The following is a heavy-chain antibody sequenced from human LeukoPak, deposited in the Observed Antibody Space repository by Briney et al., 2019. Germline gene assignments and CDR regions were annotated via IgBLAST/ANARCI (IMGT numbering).Heavy chain of an antibody. V-gene: IGHV4-39*07. D-gene: IGHD6-13*01. CDR1: GGSISSSSYY. CDR3: ARGLIEQQLLTVSVWFDP. CDR2: IYYSGST. J-gene: IGHJ5*02. Sequence: PSETLSLTCTVSGGSISSSSYYWGWIRQPPGKGLEWIGSIYYSGSTYYNPSLKSRVTISVDTSKNQFSLKLSSVTAADTAVYYCARGLIEQQLLTVSVWFDPWGQGTLVTVSS.